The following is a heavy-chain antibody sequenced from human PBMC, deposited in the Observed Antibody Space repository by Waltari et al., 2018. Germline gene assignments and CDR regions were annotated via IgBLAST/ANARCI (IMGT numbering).Heavy chain of an antibody. V-gene: IGHV4-39*07. D-gene: IGHD6-13*01. Sequence: QLQLQESGPGLVKPSETLSLPCTVSGGPISSSIHYRGWIRQPPGKGLEWIGRIYYSGSTYFTPSLKSRVTMSVDTSKNQFSLKLSSVTAADTAVYYCARSSGGSSWANYFDYWGQGTLVTVSS. CDR2: IYYSGST. CDR1: GGPISSSIHY. J-gene: IGHJ4*02. CDR3: ARSSGGSSWANYFDY.